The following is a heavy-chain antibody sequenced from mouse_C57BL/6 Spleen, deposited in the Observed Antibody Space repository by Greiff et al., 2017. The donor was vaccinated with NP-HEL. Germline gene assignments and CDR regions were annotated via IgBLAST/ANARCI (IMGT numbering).Heavy chain of an antibody. D-gene: IGHD2-3*01. Sequence: VQVVESGAELAKPGASVKLSCKASGYTFTSYWMHWVKQRPGQGLEWIGYINPSSGYTKYNQKFKDKATLTADKSSRTAYMQLSSLTYEDSAVYYCARSWDGYYDYWGQGTTLTVSS. CDR3: ARSWDGYYDY. CDR1: GYTFTSYW. V-gene: IGHV1-7*01. J-gene: IGHJ2*01. CDR2: INPSSGYT.